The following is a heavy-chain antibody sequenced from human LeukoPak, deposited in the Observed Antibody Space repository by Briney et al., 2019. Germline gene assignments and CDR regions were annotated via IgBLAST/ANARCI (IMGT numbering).Heavy chain of an antibody. CDR2: IDPSDSYT. CDR3: ARPSSGRYVVDY. Sequence: GESVKISCKGSAYSFTSYWISWVRQMPGKGLEWMGRIDPSDSYTNYSPSCQGNVTTAAAKTISNDYLQWSSLKASDTAMYYCARPSSGRYVVDYWGQGTLVTVSS. CDR1: AYSFTSYW. D-gene: IGHD6-19*01. V-gene: IGHV5-10-1*01. J-gene: IGHJ4*02.